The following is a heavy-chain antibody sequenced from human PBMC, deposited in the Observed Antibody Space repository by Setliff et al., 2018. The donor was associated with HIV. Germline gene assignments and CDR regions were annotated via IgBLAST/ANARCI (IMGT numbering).Heavy chain of an antibody. V-gene: IGHV1-2*02. CDR1: GYTFTVNH. Sequence: ASVKVSCKTSGYTFTVNHLHWVRQAPGQGVEWVGKISPDSGDTFYAQKFQGRVTLTRDTSITTAYMELSSLRSEDTAVYYCARGVDGSYRKFFDNWGQGTLVTVSS. D-gene: IGHD1-26*01. J-gene: IGHJ4*02. CDR3: ARGVDGSYRKFFDN. CDR2: ISPDSGDT.